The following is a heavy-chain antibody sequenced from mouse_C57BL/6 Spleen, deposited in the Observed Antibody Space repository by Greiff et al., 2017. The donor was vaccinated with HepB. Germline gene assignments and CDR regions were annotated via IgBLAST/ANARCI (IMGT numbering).Heavy chain of an antibody. D-gene: IGHD1-1*01. CDR3: ARAGSSSDYAMDY. J-gene: IGHJ4*01. CDR1: GYTFTDYY. Sequence: VQLQQSGPELVKPGASVKISCKASGYTFTDYYMNWVKQSHGKSLEWIGDINPNNGGTSYNQKFKGKATLTVDKSSSTAYMELRSLTSEDSAVYYCARAGSSSDYAMDYWGQGTSVTVSS. CDR2: INPNNGGT. V-gene: IGHV1-26*01.